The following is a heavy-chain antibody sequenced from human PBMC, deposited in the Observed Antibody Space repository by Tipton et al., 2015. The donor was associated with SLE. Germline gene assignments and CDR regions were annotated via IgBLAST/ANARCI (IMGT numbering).Heavy chain of an antibody. V-gene: IGHV3-30*04. J-gene: IGHJ6*02. Sequence: SLRLSCAASGFTFSIYAMHWVRQAPGKGLEWVAVISYDGSNKYYADSVKGRFTISRDNSKNTLYLQMNSLRAEDTAVYYCARRIGGYYGMDVWGQGTTVTVS. CDR1: GFTFSIYA. CDR3: ARRIGGYYGMDV. D-gene: IGHD2-15*01. CDR2: ISYDGSNK.